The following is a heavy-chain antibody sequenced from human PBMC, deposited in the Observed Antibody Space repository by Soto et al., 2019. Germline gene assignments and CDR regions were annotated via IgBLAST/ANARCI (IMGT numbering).Heavy chain of an antibody. Sequence: VASVKVSFRASGYTFTSYGISWGRQAPGQGLEWMGWISAYNGNTNYAQKLQGRVTMTTDTSTSTAYMELRSLRSDDTAVYYCARVEVSGWLMTDYWGQGTLVTVS. D-gene: IGHD6-19*01. CDR1: GYTFTSYG. CDR2: ISAYNGNT. CDR3: ARVEVSGWLMTDY. V-gene: IGHV1-18*01. J-gene: IGHJ4*02.